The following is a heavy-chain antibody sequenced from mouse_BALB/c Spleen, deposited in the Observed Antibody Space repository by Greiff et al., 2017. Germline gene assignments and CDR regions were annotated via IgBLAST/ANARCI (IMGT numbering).Heavy chain of an antibody. V-gene: IGHV5-17*02. CDR1: GFTFSSFG. CDR2: ISSGSSTI. CDR3: ARGQLLRYPDY. Sequence: EVQLMESGGGLVQPGGSRKLSCAASGFTFSSFGMHWVRQAPEKGLEWVAYISSGSSTIYYADTVKGRFTISRDNPKNTLFLQMTSLRSEDTAMYYCARGQLLRYPDYWGQGTTLTVSS. D-gene: IGHD1-1*01. J-gene: IGHJ2*01.